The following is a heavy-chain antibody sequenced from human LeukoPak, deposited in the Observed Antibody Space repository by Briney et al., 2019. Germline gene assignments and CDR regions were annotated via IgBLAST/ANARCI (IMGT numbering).Heavy chain of an antibody. Sequence: ASVKVSCKASGYTFTSYGISWVRQAPGQGLEWMGWISTYNGNTNYAQKLQGRVTMTTDTSTSTAYMELRSLRSDDTAVYYCARGLRGGYYDSSGLAFDIWGQGTMVTVSS. V-gene: IGHV1-18*01. CDR1: GYTFTSYG. CDR3: ARGLRGGYYDSSGLAFDI. J-gene: IGHJ3*02. D-gene: IGHD3-22*01. CDR2: ISTYNGNT.